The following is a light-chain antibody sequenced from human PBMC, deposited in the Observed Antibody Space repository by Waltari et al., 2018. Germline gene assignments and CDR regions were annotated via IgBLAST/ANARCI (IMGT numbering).Light chain of an antibody. CDR3: CSYAGSSPSVV. V-gene: IGLV2-23*01. CDR1: SSDVGSYNL. CDR2: EGS. J-gene: IGLJ2*01. Sequence: QSALTQPASVSGSPGQSITISCTGPSSDVGSYNLVSWYQHHPGKAPNVMIYEGSERPSGVSNRFSGSKSGNTASLTISGLQAEDEADYYCCSYAGSSPSVVFGGGTKLTVL.